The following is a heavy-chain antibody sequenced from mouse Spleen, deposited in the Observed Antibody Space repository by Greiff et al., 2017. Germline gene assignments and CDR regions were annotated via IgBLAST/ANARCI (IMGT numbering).Heavy chain of an antibody. V-gene: IGHV5-6-3*01. CDR1: GFTFSSYG. J-gene: IGHJ2*01. CDR2: INSNGGST. Sequence: EVKLMESGGGLVQPGGSLKLSCAASGFTFSSYGMSWVRQTPDKRLELVATINSNGGSTYYPDSVEGRFTISRDNAKNTLYLQMSSLKSEDTAMYYCAREGLYYFDYWGQGTTLTVSS. CDR3: AREGLYYFDY.